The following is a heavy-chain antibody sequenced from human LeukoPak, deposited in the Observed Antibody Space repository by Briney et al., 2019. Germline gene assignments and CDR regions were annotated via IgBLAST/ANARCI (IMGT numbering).Heavy chain of an antibody. Sequence: PGGSVRLSCAASGFTFSSYEMNWVRRAPGKGLEWGSYICSSGSTIYYADSVKGRFTISRDNAKNSLYLQMNSLRAEDTAVYYCARDFPGITRCRGISDYWGQGTLVTVSS. CDR1: GFTFSSYE. CDR2: ICSSGSTI. J-gene: IGHJ4*02. V-gene: IGHV3-48*03. CDR3: ARDFPGITRCRGISDY. D-gene: IGHD3-10*01.